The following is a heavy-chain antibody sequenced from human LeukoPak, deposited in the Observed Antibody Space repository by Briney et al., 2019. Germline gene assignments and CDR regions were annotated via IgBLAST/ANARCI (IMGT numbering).Heavy chain of an antibody. CDR3: ARAEGYGAIDY. D-gene: IGHD5-12*01. Sequence: GGSLRLSCAASGFTFSGYSMNWVRQAPGKGLEWVSSISSSSGYIYYADSVKGRFTISRDNAKNSLYLQMNSLRAEDTALYYCARAEGYGAIDYWGQGTLVIVSS. J-gene: IGHJ4*02. V-gene: IGHV3-21*01. CDR1: GFTFSGYS. CDR2: ISSSSGYI.